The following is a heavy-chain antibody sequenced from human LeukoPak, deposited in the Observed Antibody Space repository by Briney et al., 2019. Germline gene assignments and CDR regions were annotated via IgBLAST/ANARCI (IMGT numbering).Heavy chain of an antibody. CDR1: GGSISTYY. CDR2: LYTSAST. V-gene: IGHV4-4*07. D-gene: IGHD5-12*01. J-gene: IGHJ4*02. CDR3: ARVSGYSGCDLDY. Sequence: SETLSLTCTVSGGSISTYYWSWIRQPAGKGLEWIGRLYTSASTNYNPSLKSRVTISVDTSKNQFSLKLSSVTAADTAVYYCARVSGYSGCDLDYWGQGTLVTVSS.